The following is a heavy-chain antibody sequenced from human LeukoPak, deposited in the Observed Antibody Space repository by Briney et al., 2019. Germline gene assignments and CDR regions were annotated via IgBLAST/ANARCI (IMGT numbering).Heavy chain of an antibody. V-gene: IGHV3-66*01. D-gene: IGHD2-21*01. CDR3: AKDPLAYCGGDCYPKFDY. CDR2: IYSGGST. Sequence: PGGSLRLSCAASGFTFSSYSMNWVRQAPGKGLEWVSVIYSGGSTYYADSVKGRFTISRDNSKNTLYLQMNSLRAEDTAVYYCAKDPLAYCGGDCYPKFDYWGQGTLVTVSS. CDR1: GFTFSSYS. J-gene: IGHJ4*02.